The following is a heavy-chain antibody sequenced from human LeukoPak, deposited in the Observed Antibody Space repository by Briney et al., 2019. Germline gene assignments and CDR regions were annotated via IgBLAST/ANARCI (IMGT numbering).Heavy chain of an antibody. V-gene: IGHV3-33*03. CDR3: AGGNGYHPLTTH. J-gene: IGHJ1*01. D-gene: IGHD3-22*01. CDR2: IGDDGGDK. Sequence: GGSLRLSCEASDSIFRHYGMHWVRQAPGKGLEWVAVIGDDGGDKHYEDSVKGRFTISRDNTKNTVYPQMDSLRAEDTAVYYCAGGNGYHPLTTHWGRGTLVTVSS. CDR1: DSIFRHYG.